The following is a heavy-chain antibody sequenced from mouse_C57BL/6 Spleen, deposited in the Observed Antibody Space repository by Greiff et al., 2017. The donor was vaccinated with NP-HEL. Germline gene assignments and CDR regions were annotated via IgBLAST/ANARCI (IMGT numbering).Heavy chain of an antibody. CDR1: GYTFTSYW. CDR3: ARGSSPPYYAMDY. J-gene: IGHJ4*01. CDR2: IDPSDSYT. D-gene: IGHD1-1*01. Sequence: QVQLQQPGAELVMPGASVKLSCKASGYTFTSYWMHWVKQRPGQGLEWIGEIDPSDSYTNYNQKFKGQSTLTVDKSYSTAYMQLSSLTSEDSAVYYCARGSSPPYYAMDYWGQGTSVTVSS. V-gene: IGHV1-69*01.